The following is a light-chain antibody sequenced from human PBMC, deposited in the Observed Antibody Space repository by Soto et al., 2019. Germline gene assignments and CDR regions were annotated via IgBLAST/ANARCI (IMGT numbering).Light chain of an antibody. V-gene: IGKV3-20*01. CDR2: GAS. CDR1: QSVSSNY. Sequence: ETVLTQSPGTLSLSPGERATLSCRASQSVSSNYLAWYQQKPGQAPRLLIYGASTRATGITDRFSGSGSGTDFTLATSRLEPEDFAVYYCQQFGRSPPSWTFGQGTKVEIK. CDR3: QQFGRSPPSWT. J-gene: IGKJ1*01.